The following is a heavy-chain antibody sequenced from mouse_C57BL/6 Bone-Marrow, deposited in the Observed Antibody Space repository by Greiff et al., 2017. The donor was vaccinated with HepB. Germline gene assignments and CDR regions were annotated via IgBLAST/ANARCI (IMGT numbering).Heavy chain of an antibody. CDR1: GFNIKDDY. CDR2: IDPENGDT. J-gene: IGHJ4*01. Sequence: EVQRVESGAELVRPGASVKLSCTASGFNIKDDYMHWVKQRPEQGLEWIGWIDPENGDTEYASKFQGKATITADTSSNTAYLQLSSLTSEDTAVYYCTTWSRYAMDYWGQGTSVTVSS. CDR3: TTWSRYAMDY. V-gene: IGHV14-4*01. D-gene: IGHD2-14*01.